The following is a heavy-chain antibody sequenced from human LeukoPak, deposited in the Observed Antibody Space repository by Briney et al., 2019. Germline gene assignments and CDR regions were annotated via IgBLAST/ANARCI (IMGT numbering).Heavy chain of an antibody. V-gene: IGHV4-4*07. D-gene: IGHD6-13*01. CDR3: ARTSSNSWSYGVDV. J-gene: IGHJ6*02. CDR2: IYPSGST. CDR1: DGSISSYY. Sequence: SETLSFTCTVSDGSISSYYWSWIRQPAGKGLEWIGRIYPSGSTNYNPSLKSRVTMSVDTSKNQFSLKLSSVTAADTAVYYCARTSSNSWSYGVDVWGQGTMVTVSS.